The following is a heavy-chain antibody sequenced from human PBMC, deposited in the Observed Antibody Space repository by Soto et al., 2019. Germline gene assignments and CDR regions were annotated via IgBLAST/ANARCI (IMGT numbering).Heavy chain of an antibody. CDR3: ARVTAARDYYYYMDV. Sequence: SETLSLTCTVSGGSISRYYWSWIRQPPGKGLEWIGYIYYSGSTNYNPSLKSRVTISVDTSKNQFSLKLSSVTAADTAVYYCARVTAARDYYYYMDVWGKGTTVTVSS. J-gene: IGHJ6*03. V-gene: IGHV4-59*08. D-gene: IGHD6-6*01. CDR1: GGSISRYY. CDR2: IYYSGST.